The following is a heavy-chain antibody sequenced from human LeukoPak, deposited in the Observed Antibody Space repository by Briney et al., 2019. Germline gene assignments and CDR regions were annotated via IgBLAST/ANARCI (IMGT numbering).Heavy chain of an antibody. CDR1: GGTFSSYG. CDR3: ARGPSSRTYYFDY. V-gene: IGHV1-69*13. J-gene: IGHJ4*02. Sequence: SVKVSCKASGGTFSSYGISWARQAPGQGLEWMGGIIPIFGTANYAQKFQGRVTITADESTSTAYMELSSLRSEDTAVYYCARGPSSRTYYFDYWGQGTLVTVSS. CDR2: IIPIFGTA. D-gene: IGHD1-1*01.